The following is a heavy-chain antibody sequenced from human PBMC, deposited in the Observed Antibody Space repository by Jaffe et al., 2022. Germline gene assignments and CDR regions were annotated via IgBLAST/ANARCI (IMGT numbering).Heavy chain of an antibody. Sequence: EVQLVESGGGLVQPGRSLRLSCAASGFTFDDYAMHWVRQAPGKGLEWVSGISWNSGSIGYADSVKGRFTISRDNAKNSLYLQMNSLRAEDTALYYCAKGASVWFRELFPLDYWGQGTLVTVSS. D-gene: IGHD3-10*01. CDR3: AKGASVWFRELFPLDY. CDR1: GFTFDDYA. CDR2: ISWNSGSI. J-gene: IGHJ4*02. V-gene: IGHV3-9*01.